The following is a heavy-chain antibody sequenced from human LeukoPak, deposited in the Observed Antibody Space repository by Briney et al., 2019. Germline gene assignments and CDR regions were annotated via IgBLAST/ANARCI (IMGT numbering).Heavy chain of an antibody. CDR1: GGSITSHY. D-gene: IGHD6-6*01. Sequence: SETLSLTCSVSGGSITSHYWSWIRQPPGKGLEWLGEINHSGSTNYNPSLKSRVTISVDTSKNQFSLKLSSVTAADTAVYYCTRKYSSSKVDYWGQGTLVTVSS. V-gene: IGHV4-34*01. CDR2: INHSGST. CDR3: TRKYSSSKVDY. J-gene: IGHJ4*02.